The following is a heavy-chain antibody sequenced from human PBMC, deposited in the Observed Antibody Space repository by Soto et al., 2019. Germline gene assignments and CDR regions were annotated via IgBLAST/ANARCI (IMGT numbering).Heavy chain of an antibody. CDR1: GYSVSSGYY. J-gene: IGHJ4*02. Sequence: SETLSLTCAVSGYSVSSGYYWGWIRQPPGKGLEWIGTIYHSGSTYYNPSLKSRVTILVDTSKNQFSLKLSSVTAADTAVYYCAREGDDVLRFLEWLSDGGRYFDYWGQGTLVTVSS. V-gene: IGHV4-38-2*02. D-gene: IGHD3-3*01. CDR3: AREGDDVLRFLEWLSDGGRYFDY. CDR2: IYHSGST.